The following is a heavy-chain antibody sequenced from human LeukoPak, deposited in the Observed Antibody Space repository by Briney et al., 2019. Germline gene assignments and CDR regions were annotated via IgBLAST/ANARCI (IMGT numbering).Heavy chain of an antibody. V-gene: IGHV3-53*01. D-gene: IGHD6-19*01. CDR2: IYNAGST. J-gene: IGHJ4*02. CDR1: GFTVSDTY. Sequence: PGGSLRLSCATSGFTVSDTYMSWVRQAPGKGLEWVSVIYNAGSTYYAASAKGRFTISSDNSKTTLYLQMNGLRVEDTAMYYCARQVVAGFDSWGQGTLVTVSS. CDR3: ARQVVAGFDS.